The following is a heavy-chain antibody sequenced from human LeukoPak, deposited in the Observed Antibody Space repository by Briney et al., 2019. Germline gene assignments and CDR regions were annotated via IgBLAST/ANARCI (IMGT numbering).Heavy chain of an antibody. J-gene: IGHJ4*02. CDR3: ATSYDAKDAPFDH. D-gene: IGHD2-8*01. V-gene: IGHV4-4*09. Sequence: PSETLSLTCTVSGVSFSSFQWSWIRQSPVKGLEWIGNIHMTGRTDYNPSLKSRVSFSMDTSKSQFSLFLTSVTAADTAIYFCATSYDAKDAPFDHLGQGILVTVSS. CDR2: IHMTGRT. CDR1: GVSFSSFQ.